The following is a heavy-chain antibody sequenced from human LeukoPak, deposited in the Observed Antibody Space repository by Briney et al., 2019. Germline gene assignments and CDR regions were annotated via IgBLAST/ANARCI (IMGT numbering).Heavy chain of an antibody. V-gene: IGHV3-23*01. CDR1: GFTFSSYW. Sequence: GGSLRLSCAASGFTFSSYWMSWVRQAPGKGLEWVSAITGGGDTTYYADSVKGRFTIPRDNSKNTLYLQMNNLRAEDTAIYYCAKAANYDILTGYYLDYWGQGTLVTVSS. CDR3: AKAANYDILTGYYLDY. D-gene: IGHD3-9*01. CDR2: ITGGGDTT. J-gene: IGHJ4*02.